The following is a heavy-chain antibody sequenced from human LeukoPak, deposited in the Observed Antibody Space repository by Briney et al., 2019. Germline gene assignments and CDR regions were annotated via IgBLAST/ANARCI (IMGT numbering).Heavy chain of an antibody. CDR2: ISGSSGST. J-gene: IGHJ4*02. D-gene: IGHD6-13*01. CDR3: ARVGAALSGLDY. CDR1: GFTFSNYY. Sequence: SGGSLRLSCAASGFTFSNYYMSWIRQAPGKGLEWVSYISGSSGSTNYADSVMGRFTISRDNGKNSLYLQMNSLRAEDTAVYYCARVGAALSGLDYWGQGTLVTVSS. V-gene: IGHV3-11*06.